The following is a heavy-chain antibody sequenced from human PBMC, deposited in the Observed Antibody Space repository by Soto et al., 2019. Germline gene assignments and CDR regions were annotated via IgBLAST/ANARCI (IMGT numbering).Heavy chain of an antibody. V-gene: IGHV4-59*01. J-gene: IGHJ4*02. CDR2: IYSSGST. CDR3: AIDHPHRHGVYYIHY. CDR1: GGSISNYY. Sequence: PSETLSLTCTVSGGSISNYYWNWIRQSPGKGLEWIGYIYSSGSTHYNPSLQNRVTISIDTSKNQVSLKVNSVTAADTAVYYCAIDHPHRHGVYYIHYPGQATPVSVSS. D-gene: IGHD2-8*01.